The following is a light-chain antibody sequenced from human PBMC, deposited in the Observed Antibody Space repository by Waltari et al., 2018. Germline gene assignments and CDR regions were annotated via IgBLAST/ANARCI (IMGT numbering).Light chain of an antibody. CDR1: SSDVGGYNY. Sequence: QSALTQPASVSGSPGQSVTISCTGTSSDVGGYNYVSWYQQYQGKAPKLMIYDVTKRPSGVSTRFSGSKSGNTASLTISGLQAEDEADYYCTSYRGTSTYVFGGGTKVTVL. CDR3: TSYRGTSTYV. V-gene: IGLV2-14*01. J-gene: IGLJ1*01. CDR2: DVT.